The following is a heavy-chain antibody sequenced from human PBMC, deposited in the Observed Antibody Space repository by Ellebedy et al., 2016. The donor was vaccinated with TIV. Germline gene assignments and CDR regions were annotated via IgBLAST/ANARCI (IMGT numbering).Heavy chain of an antibody. Sequence: GESLKISCAASGFTFSNYWMHWVRQAPGKGLVWVSLIKSDGSSTIYADSVKGRFTISRDSAKNTLHLQMNSLRAEDTAVYYCARVGDSSGYRYWGQGTLVTVSS. CDR1: GFTFSNYW. CDR3: ARVGDSSGYRY. D-gene: IGHD3-22*01. V-gene: IGHV3-74*01. J-gene: IGHJ4*02. CDR2: IKSDGSST.